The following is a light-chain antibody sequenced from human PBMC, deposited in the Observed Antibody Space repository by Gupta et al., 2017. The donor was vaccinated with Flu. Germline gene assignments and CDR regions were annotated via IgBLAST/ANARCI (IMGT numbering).Light chain of an antibody. CDR1: QGISSW. V-gene: IGKV1D-16*01. CDR2: AAS. CDR3: QQYNGYPLT. J-gene: IGKJ4*01. Sequence: DIQMTQSPPSLSASVGDRVTITCRASQGISSWLAWYQQKPEKDPKSLIYAASSLQSGVPSRFSGSGSGTDFTLTISSLQPEDFATYYSQQYNGYPLTFGGGTKVEIK.